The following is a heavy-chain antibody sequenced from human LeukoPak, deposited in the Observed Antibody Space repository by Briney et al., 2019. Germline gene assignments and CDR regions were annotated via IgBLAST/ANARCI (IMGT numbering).Heavy chain of an antibody. V-gene: IGHV3-30*01. CDR3: ARPTRVWGSN. J-gene: IGHJ4*02. CDR2: ISYDGSNK. D-gene: IGHD3-16*01. CDR1: GFTFSSYA. Sequence: PGGSLRLSCAASGFTFSSYAMHWVRQAPGKGLEWVAVISYDGSNKYYADSMKGRFTISRDNSKNTLYLQMNSLRAEDTAVYYCARPTRVWGSNWGQGTLVTVSS.